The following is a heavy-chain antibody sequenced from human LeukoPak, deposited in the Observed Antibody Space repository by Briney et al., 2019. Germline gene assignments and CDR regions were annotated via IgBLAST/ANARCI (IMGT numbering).Heavy chain of an antibody. V-gene: IGHV1-46*01. Sequence: ASVKVSCKASGYTFTRYYMHWVRQAPGQGLEWMGIINPSGGSTSYAQKFQGRVTMTRDTSTSTVYMELSSLRSEDAAVYYCASSGYYDSSGYYPHDAFDIWGQGTMVTVSS. D-gene: IGHD3-22*01. J-gene: IGHJ3*02. CDR2: INPSGGST. CDR3: ASSGYYDSSGYYPHDAFDI. CDR1: GYTFTRYY.